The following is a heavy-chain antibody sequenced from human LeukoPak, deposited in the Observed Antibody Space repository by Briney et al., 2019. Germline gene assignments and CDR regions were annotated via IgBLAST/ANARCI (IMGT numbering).Heavy chain of an antibody. CDR2: INHSGST. V-gene: IGHV4-34*01. Sequence: SETLSLTCAVYGGSFSGYYWSWIRQPPGKGLEWIGEINHSGSTNYNPSLKSRVTISVDTSKNQFSLKLSSVTAADTAVYYCARHVVYYDSSGYYLYYFDYWGQGTLVTVSS. D-gene: IGHD3-22*01. CDR1: GGSFSGYY. CDR3: ARHVVYYDSSGYYLYYFDY. J-gene: IGHJ4*02.